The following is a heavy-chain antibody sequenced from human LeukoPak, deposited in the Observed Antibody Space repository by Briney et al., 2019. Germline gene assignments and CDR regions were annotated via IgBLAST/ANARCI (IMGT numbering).Heavy chain of an antibody. Sequence: PGGSLRLSCAASGFTFSTYGMHWVRQAPGKGLEWVAFIRYDGSNQYSADSVKGRFTISRDNAKNSLYLQMNSLRAEDTAVYYCARPAADCGGDCYWAFDYWGQGTLVTVSS. CDR1: GFTFSTYG. V-gene: IGHV3-30*02. D-gene: IGHD2-21*01. CDR3: ARPAADCGGDCYWAFDY. J-gene: IGHJ4*02. CDR2: IRYDGSNQ.